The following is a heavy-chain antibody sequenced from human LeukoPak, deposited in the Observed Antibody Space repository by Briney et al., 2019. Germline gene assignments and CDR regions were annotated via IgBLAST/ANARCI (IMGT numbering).Heavy chain of an antibody. V-gene: IGHV5-51*01. CDR2: IYPGDSDT. CDR3: ARGARRCTGGVCYGVY. D-gene: IGHD2-8*02. CDR1: GYSFTSYW. Sequence: GESLKISCKGSGYSFTSYWIGWVRQMPGKGLEWMGIIYPGDSDTRYSPSFQGQVTISADKSISTAYLQWSSLKASDTAMYYCARGARRCTGGVCYGVYWGQGILVTVSS. J-gene: IGHJ4*02.